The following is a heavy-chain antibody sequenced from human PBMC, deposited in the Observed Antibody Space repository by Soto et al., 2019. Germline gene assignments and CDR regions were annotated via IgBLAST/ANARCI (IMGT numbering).Heavy chain of an antibody. CDR3: SIISFSGPITGFDY. Sequence: SETLSLTCTVSGGSISNSSYLWGWIRQPPGKGLQWIGSVSYSGSTYYNPSLKSRVTISVDTSKTQSSLRLSSVTAADTAVYYCSIISFSGPITGFDYCGQGALVTVSS. CDR2: VSYSGST. V-gene: IGHV4-39*01. CDR1: GGSISNSSYL. D-gene: IGHD1-20*01. J-gene: IGHJ4*02.